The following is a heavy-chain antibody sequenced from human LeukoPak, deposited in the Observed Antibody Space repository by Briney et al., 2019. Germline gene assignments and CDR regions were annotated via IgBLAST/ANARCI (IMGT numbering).Heavy chain of an antibody. D-gene: IGHD3-9*01. V-gene: IGHV3-53*01. CDR3: ARVIVTGYYDAFGI. Sequence: GGSLRLSCAASGFTVSSNHMSWVRQAPGKGLEWVSVIYSGGSTYYADSVKGRFTISRDNSKNTLYLQTNSLRAEDTAVYYCARVIVTGYYDAFGIWGQGTMVTVSS. CDR2: IYSGGST. J-gene: IGHJ3*02. CDR1: GFTVSSNH.